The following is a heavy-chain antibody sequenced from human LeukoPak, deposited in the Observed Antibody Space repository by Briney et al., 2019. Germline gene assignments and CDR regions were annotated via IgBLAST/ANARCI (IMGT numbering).Heavy chain of an antibody. Sequence: GASVKVSCKASGHTLTSYDINWVRQATGQGLEWMGWMNPNSGNTGYAQKFQGRVTMTRNTSISTAYMELSSLRSEDTAVYYCARGRGYDSSGQYYFDYWGQGTLVTVSS. J-gene: IGHJ4*02. V-gene: IGHV1-8*01. CDR2: MNPNSGNT. CDR3: ARGRGYDSSGQYYFDY. CDR1: GHTLTSYD. D-gene: IGHD3-22*01.